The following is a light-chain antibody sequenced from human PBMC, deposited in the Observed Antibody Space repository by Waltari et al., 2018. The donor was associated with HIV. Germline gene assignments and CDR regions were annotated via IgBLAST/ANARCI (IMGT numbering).Light chain of an antibody. J-gene: IGKJ1*01. CDR1: QIISTY. CDR2: AAS. V-gene: IGKV1-39*01. CDR3: QQSYSIPWT. Sequence: DIPMTQSAASLYASVGDRVTIPCRASQIISTYLNWYQVKPGKAPKLLIYAASSLQSGIPRRFSGSESGTDFTLTVSSLQPEDFAIYFCQQSYSIPWTFGQGTKVEMK.